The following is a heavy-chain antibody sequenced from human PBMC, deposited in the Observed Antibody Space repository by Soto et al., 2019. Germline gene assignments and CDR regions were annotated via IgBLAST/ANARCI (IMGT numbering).Heavy chain of an antibody. Sequence: QVQLVQSGAEVKKPGASVKVSCKASGYTFTSYDINWVRQATGQGFEYLGWMNPNSGNTGYVKKFQGRVTMTRDTSMSTAYMELSSVRSEDTAVYYWARGIEYGHYARRVDPWGAGAMVTVSS. CDR1: GYTFTSYD. V-gene: IGHV1-8*01. J-gene: IGHJ5*02. CDR2: MNPNSGNT. CDR3: ARGIEYGHYARRVDP. D-gene: IGHD4-17*01.